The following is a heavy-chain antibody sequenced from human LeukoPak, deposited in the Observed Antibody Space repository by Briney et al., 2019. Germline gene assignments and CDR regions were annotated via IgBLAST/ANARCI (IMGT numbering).Heavy chain of an antibody. CDR2: ISSSSSYI. J-gene: IGHJ4*02. Sequence: PGGSLRLSCAASGFTFSTYSMNWVRQAPGRGLEWASSISSSSSYIYYADSVKGRFTISRDNAKNSLFLQMNSLRAEDTAVYYCARVLCSGGSCYSVDYWGQGTMVTVSS. CDR3: ARVLCSGGSCYSVDY. CDR1: GFTFSTYS. V-gene: IGHV3-21*01. D-gene: IGHD2-15*01.